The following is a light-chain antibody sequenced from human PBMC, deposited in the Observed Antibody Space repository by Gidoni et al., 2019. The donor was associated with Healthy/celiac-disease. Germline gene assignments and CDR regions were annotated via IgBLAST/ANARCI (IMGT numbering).Light chain of an antibody. Sequence: EIVLTQSPGTLSLSPGERATLSCRASQSVSSRDLAWYQQKPGQAPRLLIYGASSRATGIPDRFSVSGSGTDFTLTISRLAPEDFAVYYCQQYGSSPYTFGQGTKLEIK. CDR3: QQYGSSPYT. CDR2: GAS. V-gene: IGKV3-20*01. CDR1: QSVSSRD. J-gene: IGKJ2*01.